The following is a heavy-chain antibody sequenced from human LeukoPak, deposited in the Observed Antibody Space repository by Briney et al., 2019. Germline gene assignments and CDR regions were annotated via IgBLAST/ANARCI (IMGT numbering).Heavy chain of an antibody. Sequence: ASVKVSCKASGYTFTGYYMHWLRQAPGQGLEWMGRINPNSGGTNYAQKFQGRVTMTRDTSISTAYMELSRLRSDDTAVYYCARDRYCSSTSCYAAGWFDPWGQGTLVTVSS. CDR1: GYTFTGYY. J-gene: IGHJ5*02. CDR2: INPNSGGT. D-gene: IGHD2-2*01. CDR3: ARDRYCSSTSCYAAGWFDP. V-gene: IGHV1-2*06.